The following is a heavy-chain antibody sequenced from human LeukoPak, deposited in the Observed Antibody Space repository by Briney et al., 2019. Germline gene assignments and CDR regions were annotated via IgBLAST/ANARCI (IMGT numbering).Heavy chain of an antibody. V-gene: IGHV3-21*01. Sequence: GSLRLSCAASGFIFSSHSMNWVRQAPGEGLEWVSAIGGSSTSIYYADLVKGRFTVSRDNAKNSLFLQMDSLRAEDTAIYYCARETGEAFDIWGQGTMVTVSS. J-gene: IGHJ3*02. CDR2: IGGSSTSI. CDR1: GFIFSSHS. CDR3: ARETGEAFDI. D-gene: IGHD3-10*01.